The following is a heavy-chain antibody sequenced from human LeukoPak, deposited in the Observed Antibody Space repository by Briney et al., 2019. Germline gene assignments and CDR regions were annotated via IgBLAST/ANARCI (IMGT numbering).Heavy chain of an antibody. CDR2: ISSSGSTI. V-gene: IGHV3-11*04. CDR3: ARDRCSSTSCYYYYYYYMDV. J-gene: IGHJ6*03. Sequence: PGGSLRLSCAASGFTFSDYYMSWIRQAPGKGLEWVSYISSSGSTIYYADSVKGRFTISRDNAKNSLYLQMNSLRAEDTAVYSCARDRCSSTSCYYYYYYYMDVWGKGTTVTVSS. D-gene: IGHD2-2*01. CDR1: GFTFSDYY.